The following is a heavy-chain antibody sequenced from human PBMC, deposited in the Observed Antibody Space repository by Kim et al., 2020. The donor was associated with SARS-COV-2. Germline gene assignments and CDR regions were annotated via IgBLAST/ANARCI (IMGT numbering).Heavy chain of an antibody. Sequence: SETLSLTCTVSGGSISSSSYYWGWIRQPPGQGLEWIGSINYRGSTYYNPSLKRRVTIAVDTSKTQFSLKLSSVTAADTAVYYCASQFGGSGSYYNDYFDYWGQGTLVTVSS. V-gene: IGHV4-39*01. CDR2: INYRGST. D-gene: IGHD3-10*01. CDR1: GGSISSSSYY. J-gene: IGHJ4*02. CDR3: ASQFGGSGSYYNDYFDY.